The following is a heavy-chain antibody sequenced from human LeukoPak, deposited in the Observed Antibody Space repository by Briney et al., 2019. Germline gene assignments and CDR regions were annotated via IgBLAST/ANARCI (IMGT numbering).Heavy chain of an antibody. V-gene: IGHV3-48*01. CDR3: AREGIGYYIDG. D-gene: IGHD2-15*01. J-gene: IGHJ6*03. CDR2: INSRSTII. CDR1: GFIFCIYS. Sequence: PGGSLRLSCAASGFIFCIYSMNWVRQAPGKGLEWISYINSRSTIIKVAASVKGRIIISRDNGKNSLYLELNSLRAEDTALYYCAREGIGYYIDGWGKGATVIVSS.